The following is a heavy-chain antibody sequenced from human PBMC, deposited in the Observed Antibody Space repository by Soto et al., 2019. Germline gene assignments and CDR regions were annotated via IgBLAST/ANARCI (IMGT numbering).Heavy chain of an antibody. CDR2: ISAYNGNT. Sequence: ASVKVSCKASGYTFTSYGISWVRQAPGQGLEWMGWISAYNGNTNYAQKLQGRVTMTTDTSTSTAYMELSRLRSDDTAVYYCAREGGIAAPIYYYYMDVWGKGTTVTVSS. CDR3: AREGGIAAPIYYYYMDV. CDR1: GYTFTSYG. D-gene: IGHD6-13*01. V-gene: IGHV1-18*01. J-gene: IGHJ6*03.